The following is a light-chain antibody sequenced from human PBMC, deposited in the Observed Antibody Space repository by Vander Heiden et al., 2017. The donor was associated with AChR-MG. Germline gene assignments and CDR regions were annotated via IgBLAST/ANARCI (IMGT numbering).Light chain of an antibody. Sequence: QSVLTQPPSVSAAPGQKVTISCPGSSSNIGNHYVSWYQQLPGTAPKLLIYDNNKRPSGVSDRFSGSTSGTSATLGVTGLQTGDEADYYCGTWDSSLGSVVFGGGTKLTVL. CDR2: DNN. J-gene: IGLJ2*01. CDR1: SSNIGNHY. V-gene: IGLV1-51*01. CDR3: GTWDSSLGSVV.